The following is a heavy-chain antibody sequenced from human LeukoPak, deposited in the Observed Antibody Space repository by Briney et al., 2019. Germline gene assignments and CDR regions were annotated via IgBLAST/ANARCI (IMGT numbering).Heavy chain of an antibody. V-gene: IGHV1-69*13. CDR3: ARTQTYGDYDY. CDR2: IIPIFGTA. J-gene: IGHJ4*02. D-gene: IGHD4-17*01. CDR1: GGTFSSYA. Sequence: ASVKVSCKASGGTFSSYAISWVRQAPGQGLEWMGGIIPIFGTANYAQKFQGRVTITADESTSTAYMELSSLRSEDTTVYYCARTQTYGDYDYWGQGTLVTVSS.